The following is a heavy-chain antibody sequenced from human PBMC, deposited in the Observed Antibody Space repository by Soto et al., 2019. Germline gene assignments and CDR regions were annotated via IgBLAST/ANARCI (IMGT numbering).Heavy chain of an antibody. CDR3: ARGVGSGSYYNRYNWFDP. CDR2: INVYNGNT. Sequence: QVQLVQSGGEVKKPGASVKVSCKASGYTFTNYGISWVRQAPGQGLEWMGWINVYNGNTKYAQKVQGRVTMTTDTSTSKAYMELRSLRSDDTAVYYCARGVGSGSYYNRYNWFDPWGQGTLVTVSS. D-gene: IGHD3-10*01. V-gene: IGHV1-18*01. CDR1: GYTFTNYG. J-gene: IGHJ5*02.